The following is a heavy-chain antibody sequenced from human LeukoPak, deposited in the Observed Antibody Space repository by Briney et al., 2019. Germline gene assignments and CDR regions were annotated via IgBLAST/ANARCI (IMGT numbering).Heavy chain of an antibody. CDR3: ARGLEWLSHFDY. D-gene: IGHD3-3*01. Sequence: SVKVSCKASGGTFSSYAISWVRQAPGQGLEWMGGIIPIFGTANYAQKFQGRVTITADESTSTAYMELSSLRSEDTAVYYCARGLEWLSHFDYWGQGTLVTVSS. V-gene: IGHV1-69*13. J-gene: IGHJ4*02. CDR1: GGTFSSYA. CDR2: IIPIFGTA.